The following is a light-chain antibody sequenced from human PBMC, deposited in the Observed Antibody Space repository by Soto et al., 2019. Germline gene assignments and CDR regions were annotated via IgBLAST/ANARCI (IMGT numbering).Light chain of an antibody. CDR2: DVT. Sequence: QSALTQPASVAGSPGQSITISCTGTSSDGGGYNYVSWYQQRPGKAPKLLLYDVTKRPSGVSNRFSGSKSGNTASLTISGLQAEDEADYYYSSYTSSSTLEVFGGGTKLTVL. CDR3: SSYTSSSTLEV. V-gene: IGLV2-14*01. J-gene: IGLJ2*01. CDR1: SSDGGGYNY.